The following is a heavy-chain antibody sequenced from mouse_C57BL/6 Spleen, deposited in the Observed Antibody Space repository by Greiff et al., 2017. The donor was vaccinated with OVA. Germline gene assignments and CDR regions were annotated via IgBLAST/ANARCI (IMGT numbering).Heavy chain of an antibody. V-gene: IGHV1-59*01. CDR2: IDPSDSYT. CDR1: GYTFTSYW. J-gene: IGHJ4*01. CDR3: AYYGSSYDAMDY. D-gene: IGHD1-1*01. Sequence: QVQLKQPGAELVRPGTSVKLSCKASGYTFTSYWMHWVKQRPGQGLEWIGVIDPSDSYTNYNQKFKGKATLTVDTSSSTAYMQLSSLTSEDSAVYYCAYYGSSYDAMDYWGQGTSVTVSS.